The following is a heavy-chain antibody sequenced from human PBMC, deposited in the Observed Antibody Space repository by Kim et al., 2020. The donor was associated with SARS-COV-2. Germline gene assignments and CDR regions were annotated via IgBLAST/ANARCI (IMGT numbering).Heavy chain of an antibody. V-gene: IGHV3-72*01. CDR1: GFTFSDHY. J-gene: IGHJ6*02. CDR2: TRNKANSYST. Sequence: GGSLRLSCAASGFTFSDHYMDWVRQAPGKGLEWVGRTRNKANSYSTEYAASVKGRFTISRDESKNSLYLQMNSLKTEDTGVYYCARYRVSNYRAMDVWGQGTTVTVSS. CDR3: ARYRVSNYRAMDV. D-gene: IGHD6-13*01.